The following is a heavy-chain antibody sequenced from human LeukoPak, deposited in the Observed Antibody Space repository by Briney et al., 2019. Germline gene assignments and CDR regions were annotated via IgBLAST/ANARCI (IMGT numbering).Heavy chain of an antibody. CDR3: AAYRRDWYFDL. D-gene: IGHD3-16*02. V-gene: IGHV1-69*05. CDR2: LIPIFETA. J-gene: IGHJ2*01. Sequence: GASVKASCKASEGTLRGYAISWVRQAPGQGLEWMGGLIPIFETAKYATEFQGRLSIYTAASTTTPYMDLDRLTSADTAVYFCAAYRRDWYFDLWGRGTLVTVSS. CDR1: EGTLRGYA.